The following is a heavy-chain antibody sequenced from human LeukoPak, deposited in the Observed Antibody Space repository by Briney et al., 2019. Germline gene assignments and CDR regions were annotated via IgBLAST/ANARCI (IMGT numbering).Heavy chain of an antibody. Sequence: ASVKVSCKASGYTFTGYYMHWVRQAPGQGLEWMGWINPNSGGTNYAQKFQGRVTMTRDTSISTAYMELSSLRSEDTAVYYCARVAHDFWSGYYTEEGPRDAFDIWGQGTMDTVSS. J-gene: IGHJ3*02. D-gene: IGHD3-3*01. CDR1: GYTFTGYY. V-gene: IGHV1-2*02. CDR2: INPNSGGT. CDR3: ARVAHDFWSGYYTEEGPRDAFDI.